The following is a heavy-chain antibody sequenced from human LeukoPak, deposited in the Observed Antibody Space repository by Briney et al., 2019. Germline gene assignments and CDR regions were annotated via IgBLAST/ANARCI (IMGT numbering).Heavy chain of an antibody. CDR1: GGSFSGYY. CDR3: ARRPRALERRRGYNWFDP. D-gene: IGHD1-1*01. CDR2: INHSGST. V-gene: IGHV4-34*01. Sequence: PSETLSLTCAVYGGSFSGYYWSWIRQPPGKGLEWIGEINHSGSTNYNPSLKSRVTISVDTSKNQFSLKLSSVTAADTAVYYCARRPRALERRRGYNWFDPWGQGTLVTVSS. J-gene: IGHJ5*02.